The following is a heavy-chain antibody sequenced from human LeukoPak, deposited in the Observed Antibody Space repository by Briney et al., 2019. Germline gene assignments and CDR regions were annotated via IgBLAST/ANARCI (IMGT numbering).Heavy chain of an antibody. CDR3: ARVGSGYDFGFPFDP. Sequence: PSETLSLTCTVSGYSISSGYYWGWIRQPPGKGLEWIGTIYHSGSTYYNPSLKSRVTISVDTSKNQFSLRLSSVTAADTAVYYCARVGSGYDFGFPFDPWGPGTLVSVSS. CDR1: GYSISSGYY. V-gene: IGHV4-38-2*02. CDR2: IYHSGST. J-gene: IGHJ5*02. D-gene: IGHD5-12*01.